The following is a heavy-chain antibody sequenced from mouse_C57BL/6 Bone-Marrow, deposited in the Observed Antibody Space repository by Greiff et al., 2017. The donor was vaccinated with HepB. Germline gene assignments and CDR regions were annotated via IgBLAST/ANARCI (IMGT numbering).Heavy chain of an antibody. CDR3: VKGGYYGNLMDY. CDR2: IRSKSSNYAT. J-gene: IGHJ4*01. V-gene: IGHV10-3*01. D-gene: IGHD2-1*01. CDR1: GFTFNTYA. Sequence: EVQVVESGGGLVQPKGSLKLSCAASGFTFNTYAMHWVRQAPGKGLEWVARIRSKSSNYATYYADSVKDRFTISRDDSQSMLYLQMNNLKTEDTAMYYCVKGGYYGNLMDYWGQGTSVTVSS.